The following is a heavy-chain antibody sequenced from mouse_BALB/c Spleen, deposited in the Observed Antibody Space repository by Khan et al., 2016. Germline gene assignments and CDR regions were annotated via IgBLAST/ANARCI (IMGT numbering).Heavy chain of an antibody. V-gene: IGHV1-80*01. D-gene: IGHD4-1*01. J-gene: IGHJ2*01. Sequence: QVQLKESGAELVRPGSSVKISCKASGYAFSSYWMNWVKQRPGQGLEWIGQIYPGDGDTNYNGTFKGKATLTADKSSSTAYMQLSSLTSEDSAVYFGARGVGPDYWGQGTTLTVSS. CDR1: GYAFSSYW. CDR3: ARGVGPDY. CDR2: IYPGDGDT.